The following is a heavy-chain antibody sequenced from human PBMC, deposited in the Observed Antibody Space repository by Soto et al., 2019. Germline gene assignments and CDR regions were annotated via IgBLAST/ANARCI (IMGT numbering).Heavy chain of an antibody. CDR2: ISSSSNYM. J-gene: IGHJ6*03. D-gene: IGHD6-19*01. CDR3: ARVFSQWLALYHMDV. V-gene: IGHV3-21*04. Sequence: EVQLVESGGGLVKPGGSLRLSCAASGFAFSSYSMNWVRQAPGKGLEWVSSISSSSNYMYYADSVKGRFTISRDNAKNSLLLQMNSLRAEATAVYYCARVFSQWLALYHMDVWGKGTMVTVSS. CDR1: GFAFSSYS.